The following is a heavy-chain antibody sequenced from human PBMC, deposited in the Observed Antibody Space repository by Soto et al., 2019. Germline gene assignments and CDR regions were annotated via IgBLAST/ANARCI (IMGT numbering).Heavy chain of an antibody. CDR3: ARDRYSGSYCDH. D-gene: IGHD1-26*01. J-gene: IGHJ4*02. Sequence: EVQLVESGGGLVQPGGSLRLSCAASGFTFSSYNMNWVRLAPGKGLEWVSYISSSSSTTHYADSVKGRFTISRDNAKNSLYLQMNSLRDEDTAVYYCARDRYSGSYCDHWGQGTLVTVSS. V-gene: IGHV3-48*02. CDR1: GFTFSSYN. CDR2: ISSSSSTT.